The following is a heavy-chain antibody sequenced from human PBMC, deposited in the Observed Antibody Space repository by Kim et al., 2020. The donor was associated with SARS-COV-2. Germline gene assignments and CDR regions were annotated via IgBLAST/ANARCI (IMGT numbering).Heavy chain of an antibody. J-gene: IGHJ6*02. V-gene: IGHV1-18*04. CDR1: GYTFTSYG. D-gene: IGHD3-22*01. CDR3: ARGIFSSGYNIYYYYGMDV. Sequence: ASVKVSCKASGYTFTSYGISWVRQAPGQGLEWMGWISAYNGNTNYAQKLQGRVTMTTDTSTSTAYMELRSLRSDDTAVYYCARGIFSSGYNIYYYYGMDVWGQGTTVTVSS. CDR2: ISAYNGNT.